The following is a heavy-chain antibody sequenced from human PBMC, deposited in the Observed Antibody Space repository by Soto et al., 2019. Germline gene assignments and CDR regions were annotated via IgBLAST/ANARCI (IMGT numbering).Heavy chain of an antibody. D-gene: IGHD3-22*01. J-gene: IGHJ4*01. CDR1: GGSISSGGYY. CDR2: IYYSGST. V-gene: IGHV4-31*03. Sequence: PSETLSLTCTVSGGSISSGGYYWSWIRQHPGKGLEWIGYIYYSGSTYYNPSLKSRVTISVDTSKNQFSLKLSSVTAADTAVYYCAGACDSSCYPTFVYWGQGTLVDVSS. CDR3: AGACDSSCYPTFVY.